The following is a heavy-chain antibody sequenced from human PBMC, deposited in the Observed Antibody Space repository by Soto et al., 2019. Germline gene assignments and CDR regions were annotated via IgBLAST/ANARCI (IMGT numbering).Heavy chain of an antibody. CDR2: IYYSGST. V-gene: IGHV4-30-4*01. J-gene: IGHJ3*02. Sequence: SETLSLTCTVSGGSISSGNYYWSWIRQPPGKSLEWIGYIYYSGSTYYNPSLKSRFTISVDTSKDQFSLKLSSVTAAYTAVYYCDGYCSGGSCYSGGAFDIWGQGTMVT. CDR3: DGYCSGGSCYSGGAFDI. CDR1: GGSISSGNYY. D-gene: IGHD2-15*01.